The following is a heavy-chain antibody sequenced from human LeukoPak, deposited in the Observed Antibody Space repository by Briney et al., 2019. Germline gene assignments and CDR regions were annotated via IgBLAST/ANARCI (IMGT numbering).Heavy chain of an antibody. Sequence: GPSLRLSCAASGFTFSSYALHWVRQAPGKGLEWVALISYDESNKYYADSVKGRFTISRDNSNSALHLQMNSLKPADTAVYYCARGHPYYSGSYNYFDFWGQGTLVTVSS. CDR3: ARGHPYYSGSYNYFDF. CDR2: ISYDESNK. D-gene: IGHD3-10*01. CDR1: GFTFSSYA. V-gene: IGHV3-30-3*01. J-gene: IGHJ4*02.